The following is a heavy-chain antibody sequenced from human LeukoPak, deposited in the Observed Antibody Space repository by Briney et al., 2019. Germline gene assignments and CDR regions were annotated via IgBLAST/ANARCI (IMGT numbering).Heavy chain of an antibody. V-gene: IGHV3-11*01. J-gene: IGHJ4*02. Sequence: GGSLRLSCAVSGFTFSDYYMSWIRQAPGKGLEWISYINYNGGTTYYADSVKGRFTISRDIGKDSLYLQMNSLSAEDTAVYYCARQPRYSSGWYDFDYWGQGTLVTVSS. CDR1: GFTFSDYY. CDR2: INYNGGTT. CDR3: ARQPRYSSGWYDFDY. D-gene: IGHD6-19*01.